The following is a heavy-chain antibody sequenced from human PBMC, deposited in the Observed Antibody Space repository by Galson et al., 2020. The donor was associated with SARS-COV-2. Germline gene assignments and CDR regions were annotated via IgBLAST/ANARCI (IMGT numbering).Heavy chain of an antibody. Sequence: GGSLRLSCAASGFTFSSYSMNWVRQAPGKGLEWVSYISSSSSTIYYADSVKGRFTISRDNAKNSLYLQMNSLRAEDTAVYYCARMGIAAAADFDYWGQGTLVTVSS. J-gene: IGHJ4*02. V-gene: IGHV3-48*04. CDR3: ARMGIAAAADFDY. CDR1: GFTFSSYS. D-gene: IGHD6-13*01. CDR2: ISSSSSTI.